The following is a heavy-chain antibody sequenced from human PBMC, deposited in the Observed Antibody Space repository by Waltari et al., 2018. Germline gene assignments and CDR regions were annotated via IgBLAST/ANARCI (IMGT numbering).Heavy chain of an antibody. CDR2: INPNRGGT. D-gene: IGHD6-13*01. J-gene: IGHJ4*02. CDR1: GYNFTGYY. CDR3: ANELAAAGHSDY. Sequence: QVQLVQSGAEVKKPGASVKVSCKASGYNFTGYYLHWVRPAPGQGREWMGWINPNRGGTTDAQTFQGTVTMTRDLSISTADMGLSRRRSDTTAVYYCANELAAAGHSDYWGQGTLVTVSS. V-gene: IGHV1-2*02.